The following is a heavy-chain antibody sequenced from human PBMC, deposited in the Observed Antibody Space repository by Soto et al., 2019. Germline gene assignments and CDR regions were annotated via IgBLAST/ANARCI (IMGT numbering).Heavy chain of an antibody. D-gene: IGHD5-12*01. J-gene: IGHJ5*02. CDR3: ATYVDRQENWFDP. CDR2: ISAYNGNT. Sequence: ASVKVSCKASGYTFTSYGISWVRQAPGQGLEWTGWISAYNGNTNYAQKLQGRVTMTTDTSTSTAYMELRSLRSDDTAVYYCATYVDRQENWFDPWGQGTLVTSPQ. V-gene: IGHV1-18*01. CDR1: GYTFTSYG.